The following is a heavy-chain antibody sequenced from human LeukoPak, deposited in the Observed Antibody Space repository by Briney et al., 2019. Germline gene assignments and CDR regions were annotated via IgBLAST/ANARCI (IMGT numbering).Heavy chain of an antibody. CDR1: GFTFSSYG. V-gene: IGHV3-33*01. D-gene: IGHD1-26*01. Sequence: GGSLRLSCAASGFTFSSYGMHWVRQAPGKGLEWVAVIWYDGSNKYYADSVKGRFTISRDNSKNTLYLQLNSLRAEDTAVYYCARVYSGSYFHYYYGMDVWGQGTTVTVSS. CDR2: IWYDGSNK. CDR3: ARVYSGSYFHYYYGMDV. J-gene: IGHJ6*02.